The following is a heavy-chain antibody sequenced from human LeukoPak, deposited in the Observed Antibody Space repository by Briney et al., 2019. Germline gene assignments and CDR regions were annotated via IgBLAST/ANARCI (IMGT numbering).Heavy chain of an antibody. CDR3: ARDRGGDRYSSGDCLDP. J-gene: IGHJ5*02. Sequence: GGSLRLSCAASGFTFSSYWMHWVRQVPGKGLVWVSRMNSDGSSTRYADSVKGRFTISRDNAKNTLYLQMNGLRAEDTAVYYCARDRGGDRYSSGDCLDPWGQGTLVTVSS. CDR2: MNSDGSST. CDR1: GFTFSSYW. V-gene: IGHV3-74*01. D-gene: IGHD2-21*01.